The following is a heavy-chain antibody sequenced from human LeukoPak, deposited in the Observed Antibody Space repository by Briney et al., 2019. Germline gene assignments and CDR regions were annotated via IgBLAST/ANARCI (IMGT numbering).Heavy chain of an antibody. D-gene: IGHD3-10*01. J-gene: IGHJ4*02. V-gene: IGHV4-59*01. CDR2: IYYSGST. Sequence: PSETLSLTCTVSGVSISSYYWSWLRQPPGKGLEWIGYIYYSGSTNYNPSLKSRVTISVDTSKNQFSLKLSSVTAADTAVYYCARDNGSGLDYWGQGTLVTVSS. CDR3: ARDNGSGLDY. CDR1: GVSISSYY.